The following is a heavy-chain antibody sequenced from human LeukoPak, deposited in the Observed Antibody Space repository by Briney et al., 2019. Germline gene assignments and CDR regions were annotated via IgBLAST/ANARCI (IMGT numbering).Heavy chain of an antibody. J-gene: IGHJ4*02. D-gene: IGHD1-26*01. CDR1: GFTFSCYW. Sequence: GGSLRLSCVASGFTFSCYWMIWVRQAPGKGLEWVANIKTDGSQMYYVDSVKGRFTISRDSAKTSLYLQMKGLRAEDTAVYYCARDLTWETYWGQGTLVSVSS. V-gene: IGHV3-7*01. CDR2: IKTDGSQM. CDR3: ARDLTWETY.